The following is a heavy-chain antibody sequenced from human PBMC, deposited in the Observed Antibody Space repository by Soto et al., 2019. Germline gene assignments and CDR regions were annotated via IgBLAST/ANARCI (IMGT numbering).Heavy chain of an antibody. CDR3: ARHIAVSGTRGFDF. CDR1: GGSISTNW. Sequence: QVQLQESGPGLMKPSGTLSLTCAVSGGSISTNWWSWVRQPPGKGLEWIGAIYHSGATTYNPSLKNRVTRSVDKSQNHLSLNLNSVTAADTAVYYCARHIAVSGTRGFDFWGHGTLVTVSS. V-gene: IGHV4-4*02. CDR2: IYHSGAT. D-gene: IGHD6-19*01. J-gene: IGHJ4*01.